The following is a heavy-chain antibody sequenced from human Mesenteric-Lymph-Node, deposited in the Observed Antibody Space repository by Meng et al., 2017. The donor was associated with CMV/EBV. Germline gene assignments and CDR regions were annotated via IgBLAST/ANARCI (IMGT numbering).Heavy chain of an antibody. CDR1: GYTFTGYY. Sequence: ASVKVSCKASGYTFTGYYMHWVRQAPGQGLEWMGWINPNSGGTNYAQKFQGRVTMTRDTSISTAYMELSRLRSDDTAVYSCARLTALLWFGDVRGYFDYWGQGTLVTVSS. J-gene: IGHJ4*02. V-gene: IGHV1-2*02. CDR3: ARLTALLWFGDVRGYFDY. CDR2: INPNSGGT. D-gene: IGHD3-10*01.